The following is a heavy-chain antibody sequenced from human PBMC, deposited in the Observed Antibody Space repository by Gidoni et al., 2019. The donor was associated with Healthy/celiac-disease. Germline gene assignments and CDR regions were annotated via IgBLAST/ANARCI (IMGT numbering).Heavy chain of an antibody. CDR3: AREGCSGGSCYYDY. V-gene: IGHV4-30-2*01. J-gene: IGHJ4*02. D-gene: IGHD2-15*01. CDR1: GGSISRGGYS. Sequence: QLQLQESGSGLVKPSQTLSLTCAVYGGSISRGGYSWSWIRQPPGKGLEWIGYIYHRGSTYYNPSLKSRVTISVDRSKNQFSLKLSSVTAADTALYYCAREGCSGGSCYYDYWGQGTLVTVSS. CDR2: IYHRGST.